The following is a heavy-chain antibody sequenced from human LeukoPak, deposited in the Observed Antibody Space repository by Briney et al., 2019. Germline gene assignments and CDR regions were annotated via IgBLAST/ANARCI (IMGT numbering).Heavy chain of an antibody. CDR1: GGSFSGYY. CDR2: INHSGST. D-gene: IGHD3-10*01. V-gene: IGHV4-34*01. Sequence: SETLSLTCAVYGGSFSGYYWSWIRQPPGKGLEWIGEINHSGSTNYNPSLKSRVTISVDTSKNQFSLKLSSVTAADTAVYYCARGAGARRGGKFDYWGRGTLVTVSS. J-gene: IGHJ4*02. CDR3: ARGAGARRGGKFDY.